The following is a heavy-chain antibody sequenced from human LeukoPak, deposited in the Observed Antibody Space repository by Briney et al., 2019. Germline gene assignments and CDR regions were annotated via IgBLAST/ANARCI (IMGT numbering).Heavy chain of an antibody. V-gene: IGHV4-4*02. CDR2: IYHSGST. Sequence: KAGGSLRLSCAASGFTFDDYGMSWVRQPPGKGLEWIGEIYHSGSTNYNPSLKSRVTISVDKSKNQFSLKLSSVTAADTAVYYCARDFGLGGTTVTTNDAFDIWGQGTMVTVSS. J-gene: IGHJ3*02. CDR3: ARDFGLGGTTVTTNDAFDI. CDR1: GFTFDDYG. D-gene: IGHD4-17*01.